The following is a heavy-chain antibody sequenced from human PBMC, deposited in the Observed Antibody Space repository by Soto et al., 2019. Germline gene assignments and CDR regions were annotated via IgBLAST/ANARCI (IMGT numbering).Heavy chain of an antibody. V-gene: IGHV4-34*01. CDR3: ARDKITGLFDY. CDR1: GGSFSGYY. CDR2: INHSGST. D-gene: IGHD2-8*02. Sequence: QVQLQQWGAGLLKPSETLSLTCAVYGGSFSGYYWTWIRQPPGTGLEWIGEINHSGSTNYNPSLKMRVTISVDTSKHQFSLKLTCGTAADSAVYYCARDKITGLFDYWGQGTLFTASS. J-gene: IGHJ4*02.